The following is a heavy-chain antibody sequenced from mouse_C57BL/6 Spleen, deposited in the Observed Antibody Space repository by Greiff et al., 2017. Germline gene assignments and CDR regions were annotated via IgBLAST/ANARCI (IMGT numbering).Heavy chain of an antibody. CDR2: INPSTGGT. J-gene: IGHJ4*01. CDR3: ASPLITTVVATDYAMDY. D-gene: IGHD1-1*01. Sequence: EVQLQQSGPELVKPGASVKISCKASGYSFTGYYMNWVKQSPEKSLEWIGEINPSTGGTTYNQKFKAKATLTVDKSSSTAYMQLKSLTSEDSAVYYCASPLITTVVATDYAMDYWGQGTSVTVSS. CDR1: GYSFTGYY. V-gene: IGHV1-42*01.